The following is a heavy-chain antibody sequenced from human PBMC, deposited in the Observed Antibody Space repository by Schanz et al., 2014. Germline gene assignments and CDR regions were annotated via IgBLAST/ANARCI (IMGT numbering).Heavy chain of an antibody. CDR1: GGSMSSSSYY. Sequence: QLQLQESGPGLVKPSETLSLTCTVSGGSMSSSSYYWNWIRQPPGKGLEWIGYVYYTGSTTYNPPIKSRITISVVPSKRQFSLKLSSVTAADTAVYYCARAEINSGYARYYYGMDVWGQGTTVTVSS. V-gene: IGHV4-61*01. CDR2: VYYTGST. CDR3: ARAEINSGYARYYYGMDV. J-gene: IGHJ6*02. D-gene: IGHD5-12*01.